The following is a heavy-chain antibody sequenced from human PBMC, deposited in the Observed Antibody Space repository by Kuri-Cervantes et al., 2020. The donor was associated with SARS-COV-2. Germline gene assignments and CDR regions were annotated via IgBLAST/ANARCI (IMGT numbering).Heavy chain of an antibody. V-gene: IGHV1-58*02. D-gene: IGHD1-26*01. J-gene: IGHJ4*02. CDR2: IVVASGTT. CDR1: GFTFTNSA. CDR3: AAPYGGSYYWGFDY. Sequence: SVKVSCKASGFTFTNSAIQWVRQARGQRLEWIGWIVVASGTTNYAQSFQERVTITRDMSTSTAYMELSSLRSEDTAVYFCAAPYGGSYYWGFDYWGQGTLVTVSS.